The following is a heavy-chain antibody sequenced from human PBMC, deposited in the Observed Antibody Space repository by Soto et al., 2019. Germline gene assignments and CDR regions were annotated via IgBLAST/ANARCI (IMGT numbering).Heavy chain of an antibody. J-gene: IGHJ6*02. V-gene: IGHV1-69*01. D-gene: IGHD6-13*01. CDR3: ARDLTSISSSWYDYYYYYGMDV. Sequence: QVQLVQSGAEVKKPGSSVKVSCKASGGTFSSYAISWVRQAPGQGLEWMGGIIPIFGTANYAQKFQGRVTITADEYTSTAYMELSSLRSEDTAVYYCARDLTSISSSWYDYYYYYGMDVWGQGTTVTVSS. CDR1: GGTFSSYA. CDR2: IIPIFGTA.